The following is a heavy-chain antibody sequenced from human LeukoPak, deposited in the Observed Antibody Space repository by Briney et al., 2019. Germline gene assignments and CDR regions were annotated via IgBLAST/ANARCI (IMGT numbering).Heavy chain of an antibody. Sequence: PSQTLSLTCTVSGGSISSGSYYWSWIRQPAGKGLEWIGRIYTSGSTNYNPSLKSRVTISVDTSKNQFSLKLSSVTAADTAVYYCARDVPVVVPAAMPMDVWGKGTTVTVSS. CDR2: IYTSGST. CDR1: GGSISSGSYY. J-gene: IGHJ6*04. D-gene: IGHD2-2*01. CDR3: ARDVPVVVPAAMPMDV. V-gene: IGHV4-61*02.